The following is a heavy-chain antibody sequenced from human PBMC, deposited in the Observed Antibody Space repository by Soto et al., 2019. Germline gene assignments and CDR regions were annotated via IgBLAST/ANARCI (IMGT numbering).Heavy chain of an antibody. Sequence: QAGGSLRLSCAASGFTFSSYWMSWVRQAPGKGLEWVANIKQDGSEKYYVDSVKGRFTISRDNAKNSLYLQMNSLRAEDTAVYYCARVPLPFLEWNNYYSYAMDVWGQGTTVTV. CDR2: IKQDGSEK. J-gene: IGHJ6*02. CDR3: ARVPLPFLEWNNYYSYAMDV. D-gene: IGHD3-3*01. V-gene: IGHV3-7*01. CDR1: GFTFSSYW.